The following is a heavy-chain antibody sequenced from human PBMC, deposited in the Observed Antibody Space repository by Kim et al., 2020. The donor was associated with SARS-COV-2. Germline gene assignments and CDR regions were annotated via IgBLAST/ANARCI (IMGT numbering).Heavy chain of an antibody. V-gene: IGHV3-23*01. J-gene: IGHJ4*02. CDR1: GFTFNTFD. CDR3: VKGAYLDY. Sequence: GGSLRLSCVASGFTFNTFDMSWVRQAPGKGLEWVSVIFGNGGRTSYADSVNGRFTIPKDNSKNTLYLQMNNLRVEDTAIYYCVKGAYLDYWGQGTLVTVSS. D-gene: IGHD1-26*01. CDR2: IFGNGGRT.